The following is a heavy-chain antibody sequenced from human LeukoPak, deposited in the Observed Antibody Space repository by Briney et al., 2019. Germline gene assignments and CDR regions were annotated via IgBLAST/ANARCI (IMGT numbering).Heavy chain of an antibody. D-gene: IGHD6-6*01. Sequence: ASVKVSCKPSGYTFTGHYMNWVRLAPGQGLEWMGWINPTGGTTYAQKFQDRVTMTRDTSINTAYMELSGLRSDDTAVYYCARDLGWSSSHWGQGTLVTVSS. CDR2: INPTGGT. CDR1: GYTFTGHY. J-gene: IGHJ4*02. CDR3: ARDLGWSSSH. V-gene: IGHV1-2*02.